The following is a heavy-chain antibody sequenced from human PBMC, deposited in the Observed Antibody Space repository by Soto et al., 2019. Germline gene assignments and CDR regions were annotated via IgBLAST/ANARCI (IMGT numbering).Heavy chain of an antibody. J-gene: IGHJ6*02. CDR2: ISYDGSNK. D-gene: IGHD2-2*01. CDR1: GFTFSSYA. CDR3: ARKIVVVPAAISYYYGMDV. Sequence: GSLRLSCAASGFTFSSYAMHWVRQAPGKGLEWVAVISYDGSNKYYADSVKGRFTISRDNSKNTLYLQMNSLRAEDTAVYYCARKIVVVPAAISYYYGMDVWGQGTTVTVSS. V-gene: IGHV3-30-3*01.